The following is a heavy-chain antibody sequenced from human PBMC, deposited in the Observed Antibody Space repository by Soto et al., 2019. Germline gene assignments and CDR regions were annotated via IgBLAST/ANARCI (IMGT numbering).Heavy chain of an antibody. D-gene: IGHD2-21*01. V-gene: IGHV1-69*17. J-gene: IGHJ4*02. CDR3: ARALVVIPASARYSFDN. CDR2: IAPVVDMA. Sequence: QVQLVQSGAEVKKPGSSVKVSCKVPGGTFSKYAISWVRQAPGQGLEWVGGIAPVVDMADSAQRFQGRVMIPADKSTSTVYMEMRNLRSEDMAVYYCARALVVIPASARYSFDNWAQGHLVTVSS. CDR1: GGTFSKYA.